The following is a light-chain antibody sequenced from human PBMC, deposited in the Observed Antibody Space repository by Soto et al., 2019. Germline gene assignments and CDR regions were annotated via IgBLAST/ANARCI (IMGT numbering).Light chain of an antibody. CDR2: EGS. Sequence: QSALTQPASVSGSPGQSITMSCTGTSSDVGTYNLVSWYQQHPGKAPKLMIYEGSKRPSGVSNRFSGSKSGNTASLTISGLQAEDEAYYYCCSYACSSTYVVFGGGTKLTVL. V-gene: IGLV2-23*01. CDR3: CSYACSSTYVV. CDR1: SSDVGTYNL. J-gene: IGLJ2*01.